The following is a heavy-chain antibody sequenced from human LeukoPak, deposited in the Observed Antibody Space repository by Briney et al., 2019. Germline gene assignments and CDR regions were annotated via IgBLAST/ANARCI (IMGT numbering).Heavy chain of an antibody. J-gene: IGHJ4*02. CDR2: IIPILGIA. V-gene: IGHV1-69*04. Sequence: SVKVSCKASGGTFISYTISWVRQAPGEGLEWMGKIIPILGIANYAQNFQGRVTITADKSTSTAYMELSSLRSGDTAVYYCAREHSGNYHGHYWGQGTLVTVSS. CDR3: AREHSGNYHGHY. CDR1: GGTFISYT. D-gene: IGHD1-26*01.